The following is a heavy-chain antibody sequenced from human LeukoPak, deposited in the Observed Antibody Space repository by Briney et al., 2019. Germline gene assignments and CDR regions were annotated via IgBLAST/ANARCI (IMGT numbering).Heavy chain of an antibody. V-gene: IGHV3-74*01. CDR1: GFTLSNYW. CDR2: IVNDGSTT. J-gene: IGHJ4*02. D-gene: IGHD3-16*01. Sequence: GGSLRLSCAASGFTLSNYWMHWVRQAPGQGLVWVSRIVNDGSTTYADSVKGRFTISRDNAKNTLYLQMNSLRADDTAVYFCVRDNGGEHSWGRGALVTVSS. CDR3: VRDNGGEHS.